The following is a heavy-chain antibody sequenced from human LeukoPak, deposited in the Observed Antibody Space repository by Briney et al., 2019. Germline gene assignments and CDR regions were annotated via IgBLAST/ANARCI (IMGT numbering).Heavy chain of an antibody. J-gene: IGHJ4*02. CDR1: GITFSNYW. CDR3: ARIFPDDGSAYRPFDY. V-gene: IGHV3-7*01. CDR2: IKRDGSEK. D-gene: IGHD3-22*01. Sequence: GGSLRLSCVVSGITFSNYWMSWVRQVPGKGLEWVANIKRDGSEKQYLDSVKGRFTISRDNAENSLYLRMDRLGAEDTAVYYCARIFPDDGSAYRPFDYWGQGTLVTVSS.